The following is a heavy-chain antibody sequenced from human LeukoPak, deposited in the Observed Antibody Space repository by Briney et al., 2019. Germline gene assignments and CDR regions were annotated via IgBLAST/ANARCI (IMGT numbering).Heavy chain of an antibody. D-gene: IGHD3-10*01. CDR3: ARDSAYYYGTNPFDY. V-gene: IGHV3-11*04. CDR1: GFTFSDYY. Sequence: PGGSLRLSCAASGFTFSDYYMSWIRQAPGKGLEWVSYISSSGSTIYYADSVKGRFTISRDNAKNSLYLQMNSLRAEDTAVYYCARDSAYYYGTNPFDYWGQGTLVTVSS. CDR2: ISSSGSTI. J-gene: IGHJ4*02.